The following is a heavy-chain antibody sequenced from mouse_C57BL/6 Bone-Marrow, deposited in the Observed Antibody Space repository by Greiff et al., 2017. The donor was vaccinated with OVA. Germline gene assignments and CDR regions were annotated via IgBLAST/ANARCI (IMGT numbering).Heavy chain of an antibody. CDR2: ISNGGGST. CDR3: ARRGIYYYGLDY. J-gene: IGHJ2*01. Sequence: EVQLVESGGGLVQPGGSLKLSCAASGFTFSDYYMYWVRQTPEKRLEWVAYISNGGGSTYYPDTVKGRFTISRDNAKNTLYLQMSRLKSEDTAMYYCARRGIYYYGLDYWGQGTTLTVSS. CDR1: GFTFSDYY. V-gene: IGHV5-12*01. D-gene: IGHD1-1*01.